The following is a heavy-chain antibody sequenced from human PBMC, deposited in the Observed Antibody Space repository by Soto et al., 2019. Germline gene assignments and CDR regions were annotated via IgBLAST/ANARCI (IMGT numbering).Heavy chain of an antibody. D-gene: IGHD6-6*01. CDR2: IYPGDSDT. V-gene: IGHV5-51*01. J-gene: IGHJ5*02. Sequence: GESLKISCKGSGYSFTSYWIGWVRQMPGKGLEWMGIIYPGDSDTRYSPSFQGQVTISADKAISTAYLQWSSLKASATAMYYCARQRGYSSSSYNWFDPWGQGTLVTVSS. CDR1: GYSFTSYW. CDR3: ARQRGYSSSSYNWFDP.